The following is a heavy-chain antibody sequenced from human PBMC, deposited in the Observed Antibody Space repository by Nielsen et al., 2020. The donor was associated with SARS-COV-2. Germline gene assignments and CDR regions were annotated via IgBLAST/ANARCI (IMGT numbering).Heavy chain of an antibody. CDR3: ARAKGGYYYFDY. Sequence: GESLKISCAASGFTFSSYGMHWVRQAPGKGLEWVAVISYDGSNKYYADSVKGRFTISRDNSKNTLYLQMNSLRAEDTAVYYCARAKGGYYYFDYWGQGTLVTVSS. CDR2: ISYDGSNK. J-gene: IGHJ4*02. V-gene: IGHV3-30*03. D-gene: IGHD3-22*01. CDR1: GFTFSSYG.